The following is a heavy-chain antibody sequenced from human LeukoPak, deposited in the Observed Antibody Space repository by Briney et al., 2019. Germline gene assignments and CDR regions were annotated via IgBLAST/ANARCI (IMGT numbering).Heavy chain of an antibody. D-gene: IGHD2-21*01. CDR3: ARDYCGGDCYSEAYYYFDV. J-gene: IGHJ2*01. V-gene: IGHV3-30*02. Sequence: GGSLRLSCVVSGFIISDYGMHWVRQAPGKGLQWVAFADYDGSIKKYADSVKGRFTISRDNSKNTLYLHMNNLRADDRAVYYCARDYCGGDCYSEAYYYFDVWGRGTLLTVSS. CDR2: ADYDGSIK. CDR1: GFIISDYG.